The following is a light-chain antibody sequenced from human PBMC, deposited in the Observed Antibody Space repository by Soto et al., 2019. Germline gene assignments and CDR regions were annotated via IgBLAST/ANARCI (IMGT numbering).Light chain of an antibody. V-gene: IGKV1-33*01. J-gene: IGKJ4*01. CDR2: DAS. Sequence: DIQMTQSPSSLSASVGDRVTITCQASHDIRNYLNWYQQKPGQAPRLLIHDASRLQTGVPSRFSGSGSWTDFILTITSLQPDDIATYHCQQYDNLPLTFGGGTKVEI. CDR1: HDIRNY. CDR3: QQYDNLPLT.